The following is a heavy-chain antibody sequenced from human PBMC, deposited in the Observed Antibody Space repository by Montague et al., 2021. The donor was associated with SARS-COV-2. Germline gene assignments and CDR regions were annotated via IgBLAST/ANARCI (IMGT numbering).Heavy chain of an antibody. D-gene: IGHD3-3*01. J-gene: IGHJ4*02. CDR3: AKDPFYDLWSGYYFGY. CDR2: IYSGGRGT. V-gene: IGHV3-23*03. Sequence: SLRLSCAASGFTSNNYAMSWVRQAPGKGLEWVSIIYSGGRGTYYGDSVKGRFTISRDNSKNTLYLQMNSLRAEDTAVYYCAKDPFYDLWSGYYFGYWGQGTLVTVSS. CDR1: GFTSNNYA.